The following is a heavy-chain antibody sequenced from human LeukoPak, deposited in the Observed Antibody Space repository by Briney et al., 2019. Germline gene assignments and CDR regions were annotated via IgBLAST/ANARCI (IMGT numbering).Heavy chain of an antibody. D-gene: IGHD4-23*01. CDR2: IYYSGSI. CDR3: ARDLDYGGNSGLSDY. CDR1: GGSISSSSYY. Sequence: SETLSLTCTVSGGSISSSSYYWGWIRQPPGKGLEWIGSIYYSGSIYYNPSLKSRVTISVDTSKNQFSLKLSSVTAADTAVYYCARDLDYGGNSGLSDYWGQGTLVTVSS. J-gene: IGHJ4*02. V-gene: IGHV4-39*07.